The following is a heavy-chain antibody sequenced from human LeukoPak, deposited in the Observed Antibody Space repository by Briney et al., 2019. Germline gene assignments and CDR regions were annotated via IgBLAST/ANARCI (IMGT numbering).Heavy chain of an antibody. CDR3: ARDRGTARADPQYYYYYYGMDV. CDR2: ISAYNGNT. Sequence: ASVKVSCKASGYTFTSYGISWVRQAPGQGLEWMGWISAYNGNTNYAQKFQGRVTMTRDTSTSTVYMELGSLRSEDTAVYYCARDRGTARADPQYYYYYYGMDVWGQGTTVTVSS. CDR1: GYTFTSYG. V-gene: IGHV1-18*01. J-gene: IGHJ6*02. D-gene: IGHD3-10*01.